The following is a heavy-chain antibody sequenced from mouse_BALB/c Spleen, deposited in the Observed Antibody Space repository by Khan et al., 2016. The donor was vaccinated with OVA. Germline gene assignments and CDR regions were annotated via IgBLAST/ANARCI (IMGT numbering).Heavy chain of an antibody. J-gene: IGHJ2*01. D-gene: IGHD1-1*01. CDR2: ISGDSSTI. CDR3: ATSYYYGYYFDY. V-gene: IGHV5-17*02. CDR1: GFTFSSYG. Sequence: DVHLVESGGGLVQPGGSRKLSCAASGFTFSSYGMHWVRQAPEKGLEWVAYISGDSSTIYYTDTVKGRFTISRDNPKNTLSLQMNSLMSEDTAMYYCATSYYYGYYFDYWGPGTTLTVSS.